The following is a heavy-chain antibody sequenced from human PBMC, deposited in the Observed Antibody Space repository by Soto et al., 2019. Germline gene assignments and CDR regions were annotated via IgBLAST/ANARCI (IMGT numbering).Heavy chain of an antibody. Sequence: QVQLQESGPGLVKPSETLSLTCTVSGGSMSSYYWGWIRQPPGKGLEWIGYIYYSGSTNYNPSLESRLTISVDTSKNQFSLKLNSVTAADTAVYYCARHGGWHAYFDYWGQGTLVTVSS. CDR2: IYYSGST. CDR1: GGSMSSYY. D-gene: IGHD3-16*01. CDR3: ARHGGWHAYFDY. J-gene: IGHJ4*02. V-gene: IGHV4-59*08.